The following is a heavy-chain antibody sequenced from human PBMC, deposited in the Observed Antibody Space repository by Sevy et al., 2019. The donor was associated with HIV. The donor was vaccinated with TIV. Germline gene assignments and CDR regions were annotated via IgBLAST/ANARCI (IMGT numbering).Heavy chain of an antibody. V-gene: IGHV3-30*02. J-gene: IGHJ4*02. CDR3: ARDPTTMVRGVIMDY. CDR1: GFTFSSYG. CDR2: IRYDGSNK. D-gene: IGHD3-10*01. Sequence: GGSLRLSCAASGFTFSSYGMHWVRQAPGKGLEWVAFIRYDGSNKYYADSVKGRFTISRDNSKNTLYLQMNSLRAEDTAVYYCARDPTTMVRGVIMDYWGQGTLVTVSS.